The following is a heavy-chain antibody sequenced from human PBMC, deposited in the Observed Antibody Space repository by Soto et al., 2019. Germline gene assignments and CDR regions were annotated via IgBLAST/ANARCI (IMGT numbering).Heavy chain of an antibody. CDR2: IYYSGST. Sequence: SETLPLTCTLSGDYISSYYWSWIRQPPGKGLEWIGYIYYSGSTNYHPSLKSRVTISVDTSKNQFSLKLSSVTAADTAVYYCARLYGLDAFDIWGQGTMVTVSS. CDR3: ARLYGLDAFDI. V-gene: IGHV4-59*01. D-gene: IGHD4-17*01. J-gene: IGHJ3*02. CDR1: GDYISSYY.